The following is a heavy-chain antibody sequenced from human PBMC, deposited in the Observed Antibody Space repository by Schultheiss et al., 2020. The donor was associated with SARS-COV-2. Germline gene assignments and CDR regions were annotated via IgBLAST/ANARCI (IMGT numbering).Heavy chain of an antibody. CDR1: GYSISSSNW. D-gene: IGHD3-22*01. V-gene: IGHV4-28*06. Sequence: SETLSLTCAVSGYSISSSNWWGWIRQPPGKGLEWIGYIYYSGSTNYNPSLKSRVTISVDTSKNQFFLKLGSVTASDTAVYYCARGPPYYYDAGDGMDVWGQGTTITVSS. CDR3: ARGPPYYYDAGDGMDV. J-gene: IGHJ6*02. CDR2: IYYSGST.